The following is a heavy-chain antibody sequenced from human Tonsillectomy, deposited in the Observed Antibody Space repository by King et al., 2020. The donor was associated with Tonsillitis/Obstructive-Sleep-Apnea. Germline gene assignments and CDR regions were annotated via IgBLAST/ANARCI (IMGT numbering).Heavy chain of an antibody. J-gene: IGHJ5*02. V-gene: IGHV2-5*02. D-gene: IGHD6-19*01. CDR2: IYWDDDK. CDR1: GFSLSTSGVG. Sequence: TLKESGPTLVKPTQTLTLTCTFSGFSLSTSGVGVGWIRQPPGKALEWLALIYWDDDKRYSPSLKSRLTITKVTSKNQVVLTMTNMDPVDTATYYCAHLKSGYSSGWVNWFDPWGQGTLVTVSS. CDR3: AHLKSGYSSGWVNWFDP.